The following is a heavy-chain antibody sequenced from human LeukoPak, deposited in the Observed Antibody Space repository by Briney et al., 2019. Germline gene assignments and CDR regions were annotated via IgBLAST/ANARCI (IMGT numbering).Heavy chain of an antibody. CDR2: ISGSGGST. CDR3: AKDEGGSGYSGYDYRPSFDY. J-gene: IGHJ4*02. V-gene: IGHV3-23*01. D-gene: IGHD5-12*01. Sequence: GGALRLSCAASGFTFSSYAMSWVRQAPGKGLEWVSAISGSGGSTYYADSVKGRFTISRDNSKNTLYLQMNRLRAEDTAVYYCAKDEGGSGYSGYDYRPSFDYWGQGTLVTVSS. CDR1: GFTFSSYA.